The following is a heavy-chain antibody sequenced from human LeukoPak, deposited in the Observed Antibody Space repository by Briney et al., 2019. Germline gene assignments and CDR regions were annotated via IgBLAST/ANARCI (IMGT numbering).Heavy chain of an antibody. D-gene: IGHD3-22*01. J-gene: IGHJ4*02. CDR1: GGSINSYY. V-gene: IGHV4-59*12. CDR2: SYYSGTT. CDR3: ARDLGRYYYDSSGSSIDY. Sequence: PSETLSLTCTVSGGSINSYYWSWIRQPPGKVLEWIGYSYYSGTTNYNPSLKSRVIISVDTSQNQFSLKLSSVTAADTAVYYCARDLGRYYYDSSGSSIDYWGQGTLVTVSS.